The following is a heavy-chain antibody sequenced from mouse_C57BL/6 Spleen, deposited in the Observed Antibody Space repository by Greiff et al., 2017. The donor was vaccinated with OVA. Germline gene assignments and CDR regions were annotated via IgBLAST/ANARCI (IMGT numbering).Heavy chain of an antibody. CDR1: GYTFTSYD. D-gene: IGHD1-1*01. V-gene: IGHV1-85*01. CDR2: IYPRDGST. CDR3: ARGRDYYGSSYPYWYFDV. J-gene: IGHJ1*03. Sequence: QVQLQQSGPELVKPGASVKLSCKASGYTFTSYDINWVKQRPGQGLEWIGWIYPRDGSTKYNEKFKGKATLTVDTSSSTAYMELHSLTSEDSAVYFCARGRDYYGSSYPYWYFDVWGTGTTVTVSS.